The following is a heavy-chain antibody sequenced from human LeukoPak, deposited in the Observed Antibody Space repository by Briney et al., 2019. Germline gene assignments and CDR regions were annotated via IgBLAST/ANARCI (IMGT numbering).Heavy chain of an antibody. Sequence: PGGSLRLSCVASGFIFGNNGMSWLRQAPEKGLEWVAQIERDGSEEHYVDSVKGRFTISRDNAKNSVFLQMNSLRVEDTAVYYCARGYYYDSTGYNPFDYWGQGTLVTVSS. CDR2: IERDGSEE. J-gene: IGHJ4*02. CDR1: GFIFGNNG. CDR3: ARGYYYDSTGYNPFDY. V-gene: IGHV3-7*01. D-gene: IGHD3-22*01.